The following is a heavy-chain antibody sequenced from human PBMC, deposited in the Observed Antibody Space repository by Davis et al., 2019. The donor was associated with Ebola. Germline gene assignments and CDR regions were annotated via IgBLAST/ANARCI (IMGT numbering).Heavy chain of an antibody. D-gene: IGHD3-10*01. CDR2: IYYSGST. CDR1: GGSISSHY. J-gene: IGHJ5*02. Sequence: MPSETLSLTCTVSGGSISSHYWSWVRQPPGKGLEWIGYIYYSGSTNYNPSLKSRVTISVDPSKNQFSLKLSSVTAADTAVYYCARDRYYYGSGSLGALDPWGQGTLVTVSS. V-gene: IGHV4-59*11. CDR3: ARDRYYYGSGSLGALDP.